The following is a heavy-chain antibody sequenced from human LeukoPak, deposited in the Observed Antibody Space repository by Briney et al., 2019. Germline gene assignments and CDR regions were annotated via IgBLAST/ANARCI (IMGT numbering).Heavy chain of an antibody. CDR3: ARRGSGSLALFDY. D-gene: IGHD1-26*01. J-gene: IGHJ4*02. Sequence: SETLSLTCTVSGXSISSTSYYWGWIRQPPGKGLEWIGQIYYTGSTYYNPSLKSRVTISVDTSKSQFSLNLTSVTAADTAVYYCARRGSGSLALFDYWGQGTLVTVSS. V-gene: IGHV4-39*01. CDR2: IYYTGST. CDR1: GXSISSTSYY.